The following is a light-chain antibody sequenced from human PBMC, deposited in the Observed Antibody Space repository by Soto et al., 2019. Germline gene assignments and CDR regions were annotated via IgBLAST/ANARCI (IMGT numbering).Light chain of an antibody. Sequence: QSVLTQPASVSGSPGQSITISCTGTTSDIGAYNYVSWYQQHPGKAPKLMIYEVTNRPSGASDRFSGSKSDNTASLTISGLRAEDEADYYCGSYTTSSNYVFGTGTKVTVL. J-gene: IGLJ1*01. CDR1: TSDIGAYNY. CDR2: EVT. V-gene: IGLV2-14*01. CDR3: GSYTTSSNYV.